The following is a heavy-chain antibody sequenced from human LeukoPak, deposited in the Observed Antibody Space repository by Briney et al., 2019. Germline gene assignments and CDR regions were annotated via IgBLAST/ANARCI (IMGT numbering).Heavy chain of an antibody. J-gene: IGHJ4*02. V-gene: IGHV1-2*02. CDR2: INPNSGGT. CDR3: ARGWGKYYSFDY. D-gene: IGHD3-16*01. Sequence: ASVKVSCKASGYTFTGYYMHWVRQAPGQGLEWMGWINPNSGGTNYAQKFQGRVTMTGETSIRTAYMELSRLRSDDTAVYYCARGWGKYYSFDYWGQGTLVTVSS. CDR1: GYTFTGYY.